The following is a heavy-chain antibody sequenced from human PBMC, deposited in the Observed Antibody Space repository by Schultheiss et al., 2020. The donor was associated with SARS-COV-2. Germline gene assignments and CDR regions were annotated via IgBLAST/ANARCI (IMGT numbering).Heavy chain of an antibody. Sequence: GGSLRLSCAASGFTFSSYWMHWVRQAPGKGLEWVSSISSGSSYIYYADSVKGRFTISRDNAKNSLYLQMNSLRAEDTAVYYCARDVPAAHPYCFDYWGQGTLVTVSS. D-gene: IGHD2-2*01. CDR3: ARDVPAAHPYCFDY. CDR1: GFTFSSYW. CDR2: ISSGSSYI. J-gene: IGHJ4*02. V-gene: IGHV3-21*01.